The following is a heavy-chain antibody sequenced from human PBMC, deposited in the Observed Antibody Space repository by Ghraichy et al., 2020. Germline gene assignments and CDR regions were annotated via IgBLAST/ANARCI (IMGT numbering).Heavy chain of an antibody. CDR3: ARGDSSAEDAFDI. CDR1: GYTFTSYA. V-gene: IGHV1-3*01. CDR2: INAGNGNT. Sequence: ASVKVSCKASGYTFTSYAMHWVRQAPGQRLEWMGWINAGNGNTKYSQKFQGRVTITRDTSASTAYMELSSLRSEDTAVYYCARGDSSAEDAFDIWGQGTMVTVSS. J-gene: IGHJ3*02. D-gene: IGHD3-22*01.